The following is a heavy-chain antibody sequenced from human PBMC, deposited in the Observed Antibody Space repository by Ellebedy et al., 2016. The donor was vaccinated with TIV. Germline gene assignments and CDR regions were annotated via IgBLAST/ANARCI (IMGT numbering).Heavy chain of an antibody. J-gene: IGHJ4*02. CDR1: GFTVSSDH. CDR2: IYSTGNT. CDR3: AKGRPTFYFDY. V-gene: IGHV3-53*01. Sequence: GGSLRLSCAASGFTVSSDHMSWVRQAPGKGLEWVSFIYSTGNTYYADSVKGRFTISRDNSKNTVHLEMNSLRAEDTAVYYCAKGRPTFYFDYWGQGTLVTVSS. D-gene: IGHD2/OR15-2a*01.